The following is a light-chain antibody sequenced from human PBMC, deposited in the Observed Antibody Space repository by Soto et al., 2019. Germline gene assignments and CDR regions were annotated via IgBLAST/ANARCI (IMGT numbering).Light chain of an antibody. Sequence: EIVLTQSPGTLSLSPGERATHSCRTSQSVSSNDLAWYLHKPGHARGLRIYGSSSWASGIGDRVSFSGTGSGFTLTISRLEPEDFVVYYCQQYGSSPPRTFGGGTKVDIK. CDR1: QSVSSND. CDR3: QQYGSSPPRT. V-gene: IGKV3-20*01. J-gene: IGKJ4*01. CDR2: GSS.